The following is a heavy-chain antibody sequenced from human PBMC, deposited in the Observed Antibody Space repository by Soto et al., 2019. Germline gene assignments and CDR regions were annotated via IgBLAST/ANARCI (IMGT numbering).Heavy chain of an antibody. CDR2: ISGSGGST. CDR3: AKGGTGYDSSGYYFASYWYFHL. J-gene: IGHJ2*01. Sequence: EVQLLESGGGLVQPGGSLRLSCAASGFTFSSYAMSWVRQAPGKGLEWVSAISGSGGSTYYADSVKGRFTISRDNSKNTLYLQMNSLRAEDTAVYYCAKGGTGYDSSGYYFASYWYFHLWGRGPLVTVSS. V-gene: IGHV3-23*01. D-gene: IGHD3-22*01. CDR1: GFTFSSYA.